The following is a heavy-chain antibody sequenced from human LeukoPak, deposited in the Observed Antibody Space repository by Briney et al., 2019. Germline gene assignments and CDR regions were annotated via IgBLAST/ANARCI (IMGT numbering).Heavy chain of an antibody. D-gene: IGHD3-10*01. Sequence: HPGGSLRLSCAASGFTFSSYGMHWVRQAPGEGVEGVAVISYDGSNKYYADSVKGRFTISRDNSKNTLYLQLNSQRAEDTAAYYGAKGPKKGGFNYYGSGSYYNLPPGYWGQGTLVTVSS. J-gene: IGHJ4*02. CDR3: AKGPKKGGFNYYGSGSYYNLPPGY. CDR1: GFTFSSYG. CDR2: ISYDGSNK. V-gene: IGHV3-30*18.